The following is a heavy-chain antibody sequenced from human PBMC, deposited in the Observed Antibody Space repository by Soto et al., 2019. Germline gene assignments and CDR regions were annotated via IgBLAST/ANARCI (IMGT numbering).Heavy chain of an antibody. Sequence: SETLSLTCTVSGGSISSGGYYWSWIRQHPGKGLEWIGYIYYSGSTYYNPSLKSRVTISVDTSKNQFSLKLSSVTAADTAVYYCASSAIFGVVITGNYYYGMDVWGQGTTVTV. J-gene: IGHJ6*02. CDR1: GGSISSGGYY. V-gene: IGHV4-31*03. D-gene: IGHD3-3*01. CDR2: IYYSGST. CDR3: ASSAIFGVVITGNYYYGMDV.